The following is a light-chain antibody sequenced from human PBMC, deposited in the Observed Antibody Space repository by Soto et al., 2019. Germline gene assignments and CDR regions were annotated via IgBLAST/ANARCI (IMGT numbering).Light chain of an antibody. CDR2: EVS. J-gene: IGLJ3*02. CDR3: SSYTSSSTLV. CDR1: SSDVGGYNY. V-gene: IGLV2-14*01. Sequence: QSVLTQPASVSGSPGQSITISCTGTSSDVGGYNYVSWCQQHPGKAPKLMMYEVSYRPSGVSNRFSGSKSGNTASLTISGLQAEDEADYYCSSYTSSSTLVFGGGTKVTVL.